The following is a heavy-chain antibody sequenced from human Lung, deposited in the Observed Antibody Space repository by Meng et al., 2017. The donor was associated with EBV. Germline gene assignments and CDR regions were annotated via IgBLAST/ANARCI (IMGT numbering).Heavy chain of an antibody. CDR1: GYTFTSSS. Sequence: HVQVAQSVSELKKPGDSVKVSCQAAGYTFTSSSMNWVRHAPGQGLEWMGWININTGNPTYAQGFTGRFVFSLDTSVSTAYLQIDSLKADDTAVYYCARGNGWRFDYWGQGTLVTVSS. D-gene: IGHD6-19*01. J-gene: IGHJ4*02. V-gene: IGHV7-4-1*01. CDR3: ARGNGWRFDY. CDR2: ININTGNP.